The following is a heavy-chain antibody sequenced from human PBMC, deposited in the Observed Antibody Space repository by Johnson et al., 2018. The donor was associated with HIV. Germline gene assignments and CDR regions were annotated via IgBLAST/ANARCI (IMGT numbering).Heavy chain of an antibody. V-gene: IGHV3-66*01. CDR1: GFTFDYYD. D-gene: IGHD1-26*01. CDR3: ARDRVGGTYDSFDI. Sequence: VQLVESGGGVVRPGGSLRLSCAASGFTFDYYDMSWVRQAPGKGLEWVSVIYSSGGTLYSDSVRGRFTVSSDNSKNTLYLQMNTLRVEDTAVYYCARDRVGGTYDSFDIWGQGTMVTVSS. J-gene: IGHJ3*02. CDR2: IYSSGGT.